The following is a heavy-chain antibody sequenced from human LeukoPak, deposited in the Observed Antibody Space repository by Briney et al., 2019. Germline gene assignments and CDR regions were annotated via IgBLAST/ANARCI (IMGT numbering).Heavy chain of an antibody. CDR1: GFTFSSYS. D-gene: IGHD3-16*01. CDR2: LRGNGAT. V-gene: IGHV3-23*01. CDR3: AKASWVSSADAVL. J-gene: IGHJ4*02. Sequence: PGGSLRLSCAASGFTFSSYSMNWVRQAPGKGLEWVSSLRGNGATFYADSVKGRFTLSRDDSRNTVYLQLNNLRVEDTAVYYCAKASWVSSADAVLWGQGTVVTVSS.